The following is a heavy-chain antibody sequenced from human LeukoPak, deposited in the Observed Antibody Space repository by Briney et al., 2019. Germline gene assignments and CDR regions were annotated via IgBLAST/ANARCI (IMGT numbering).Heavy chain of an antibody. D-gene: IGHD6-19*01. Sequence: GGSLRLSCVASGFSFSSFGMHWVRQAPGKGLEGVAVISYDGSNKFYADYVKGRFTISRDNSKNTLYLQMNSLRAEDTAVYYCAKAGYSSGWRNFDSWGQGTLVTVCS. CDR1: GFSFSSFG. CDR2: ISYDGSNK. J-gene: IGHJ4*02. V-gene: IGHV3-30*18. CDR3: AKAGYSSGWRNFDS.